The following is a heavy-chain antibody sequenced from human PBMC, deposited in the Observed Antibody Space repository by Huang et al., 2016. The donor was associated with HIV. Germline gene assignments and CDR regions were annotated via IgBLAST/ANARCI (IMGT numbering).Heavy chain of an antibody. CDR2: INPSGGST. Sequence: QVQLAQSGAEVKKPGASVKVSCKASGYTFTSYYMHWVRQAPGQGLEWKGIINPSGGSTSYAQKFQGRVTMTRDTSTSTVYMELSSLRSEDTAVYYCARVRCSSTSCYGMDVWGQGTTVTVSS. V-gene: IGHV1-46*01. J-gene: IGHJ6*02. D-gene: IGHD2-2*01. CDR1: GYTFTSYY. CDR3: ARVRCSSTSCYGMDV.